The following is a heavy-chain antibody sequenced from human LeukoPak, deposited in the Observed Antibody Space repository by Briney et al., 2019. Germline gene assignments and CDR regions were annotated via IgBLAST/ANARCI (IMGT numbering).Heavy chain of an antibody. D-gene: IGHD4-23*01. CDR3: ARGSNSVAY. CDR2: INHSGST. CDR1: GGSFSGYY. J-gene: IGHJ4*02. V-gene: IGHV4-34*01. Sequence: SETLCLTCAVYGGSFSGYYWSWIRQPPGKGLEWIGEINHSGSTNYNPSLKSRVTISVDTSKNQFSLKLSSVTAADTAVYYCARGSNSVAYWGQGTLVTVSS.